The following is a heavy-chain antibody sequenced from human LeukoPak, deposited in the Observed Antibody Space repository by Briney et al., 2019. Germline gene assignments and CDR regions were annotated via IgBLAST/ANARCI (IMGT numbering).Heavy chain of an antibody. CDR2: IYYSGST. CDR3: ARLGYYDFAYYYYYMDV. V-gene: IGHV4-59*01. CDR1: GGSISSYY. Sequence: PSETLSLTCTDSGGSISSYYWSWIRQPPGKGLEWIGYIYYSGSTNYNPSLKSRVTISVDTSKNQFSLKLSSVTAADTAVYYCARLGYYDFAYYYYYMDVWGKGTTVTVSS. D-gene: IGHD3-3*01. J-gene: IGHJ6*03.